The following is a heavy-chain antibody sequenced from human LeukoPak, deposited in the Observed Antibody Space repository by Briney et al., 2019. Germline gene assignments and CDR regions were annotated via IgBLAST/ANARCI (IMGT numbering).Heavy chain of an antibody. D-gene: IGHD6-19*01. Sequence: PGGSLRLSCAASGFTFDDYGMSWARQAPGKGPEWVSGINWDGGSTGYADSVKGRFTISRDNAKNFLYLQMNSLRAEDTALYYCARTVSSAGWSDDAFDIWGQGTMVTVSS. J-gene: IGHJ3*02. CDR1: GFTFDDYG. V-gene: IGHV3-20*04. CDR3: ARTVSSAGWSDDAFDI. CDR2: INWDGGST.